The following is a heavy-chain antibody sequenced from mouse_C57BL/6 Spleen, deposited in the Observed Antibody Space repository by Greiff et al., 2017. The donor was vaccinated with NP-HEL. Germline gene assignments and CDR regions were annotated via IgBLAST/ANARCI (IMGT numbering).Heavy chain of an antibody. D-gene: IGHD2-5*01. Sequence: QVPLPPSVPSLVQPGASVQISCKASGYAFSSSWMNWVKQRPGKGLEWIGRIYPGDGDTNYNGKFKGKATLTADKSSSTAYMQLSSLTSEDSAVYFCARSTLYSNDWFADWGQGTRVTVS. V-gene: IGHV1-82*01. J-gene: IGHJ3*01. CDR3: ARSTLYSNDWFAD. CDR2: IYPGDGDT. CDR1: GYAFSSSW.